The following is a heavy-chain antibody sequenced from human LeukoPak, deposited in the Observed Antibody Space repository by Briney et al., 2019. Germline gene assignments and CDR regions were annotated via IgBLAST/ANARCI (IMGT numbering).Heavy chain of an antibody. CDR3: ARAYYDILTGSYYFDY. D-gene: IGHD3-9*01. CDR2: IDSVGST. J-gene: IGHJ4*02. CDR1: GFNVSVNY. Sequence: GGSLRLACAAAGFNVSVNYMSWVRQAPGKWLEFVSFIDSVGSTYYADYVKGRFTISRDNSKNTLYLQMNRMRAEETDVYYCARAYYDILTGSYYFDYWGQGTLVTVSS. V-gene: IGHV3-53*01.